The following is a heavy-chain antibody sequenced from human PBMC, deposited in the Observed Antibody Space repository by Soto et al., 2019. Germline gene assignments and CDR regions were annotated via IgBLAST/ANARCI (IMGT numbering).Heavy chain of an antibody. J-gene: IGHJ4*02. D-gene: IGHD5-18*01. CDR1: GFTFSSYS. Sequence: GGSLRLSCAASGFTFSSYSMNWVRQAPGKGLEWVSSISSSGSYIYYADSVKGRFTISRDNAKNSLYLQMNSLRAEDTAVYYCARDLKYSYGPSPYWGQGTLVTVSS. CDR3: ARDLKYSYGPSPY. V-gene: IGHV3-21*01. CDR2: ISSSGSYI.